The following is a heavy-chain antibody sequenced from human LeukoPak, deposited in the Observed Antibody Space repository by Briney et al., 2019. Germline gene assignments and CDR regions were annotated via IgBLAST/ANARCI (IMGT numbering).Heavy chain of an antibody. CDR3: ARDLNSSSWYCYYGMDV. V-gene: IGHV3-66*01. CDR2: IYSGGST. D-gene: IGHD6-13*01. Sequence: GGSLRLSCAASGFTVSSNYMSWVRQAPGKGLEWVSVIYSGGSTYYADSVKGRFTISRDNSKNTLYLQMNSLRAEDTAVYYCARDLNSSSWYCYYGMDVWGQGTTVTVSS. J-gene: IGHJ6*02. CDR1: GFTVSSNY.